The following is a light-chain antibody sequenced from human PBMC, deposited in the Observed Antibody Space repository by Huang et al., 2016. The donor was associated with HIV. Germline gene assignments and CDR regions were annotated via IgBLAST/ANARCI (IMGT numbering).Light chain of an antibody. CDR1: QNINSF. V-gene: IGKV3-11*01. Sequence: EIVLTQSPATLSLSPGERATLSCRPSQNINSFLAWYRQKPGQAPRLLVFDATNRATGTPARFSGSGSGTYFTLTIHSLEPEEFAVYYCQQRIQWPRLTFGGGTRVEMK. CDR2: DAT. CDR3: QQRIQWPRLT. J-gene: IGKJ4*01.